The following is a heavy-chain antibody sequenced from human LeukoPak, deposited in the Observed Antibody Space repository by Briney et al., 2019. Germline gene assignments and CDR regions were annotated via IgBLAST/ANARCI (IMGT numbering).Heavy chain of an antibody. Sequence: PGGSLRLSCAASGFTFSSYGMSWVRQAPGKGLEWVSAISGSGGSTYYADSVKGRFTISRDNSKNTLYLQMNSLRAEDTAVYYCAKARYGSGSQRYYFDYWGQGTLVTVSS. V-gene: IGHV3-23*01. CDR3: AKARYGSGSQRYYFDY. CDR2: ISGSGGST. J-gene: IGHJ4*02. CDR1: GFTFSSYG. D-gene: IGHD3-10*01.